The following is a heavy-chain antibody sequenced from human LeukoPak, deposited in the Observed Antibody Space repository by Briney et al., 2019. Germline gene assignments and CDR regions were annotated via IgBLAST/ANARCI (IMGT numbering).Heavy chain of an antibody. D-gene: IGHD3-9*01. CDR2: IYTSGSI. Sequence: SQTLSLTCTVSGGSISSGSYYWLWLPQPAGTGLEWLGRIYTSGSINHNPSLKTRVTISVDSSKNQFSLKLSSVTAADTAVYYCARDQGEKSAYYDILTGYYAFDIWGQGTMVTVSS. V-gene: IGHV4-61*02. CDR3: ARDQGEKSAYYDILTGYYAFDI. J-gene: IGHJ3*02. CDR1: GGSISSGSYY.